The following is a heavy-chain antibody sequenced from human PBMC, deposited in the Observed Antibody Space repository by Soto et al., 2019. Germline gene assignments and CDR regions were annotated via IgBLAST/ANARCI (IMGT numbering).Heavy chain of an antibody. CDR2: IWYDGSNK. CDR1: GFTFSSYG. J-gene: IGHJ4*02. Sequence: QVQLVESGGGVVQPGRSLRLSCEASGFTFSSYGMHWVRQAPGKGLEWVAVIWYDGSNKYYIDSVKGRFSISRDNSKNTLDLQMNSLRTEDTAVYYCARGNGIGATVVPFFDYWGQGTLVTVSS. V-gene: IGHV3-33*01. D-gene: IGHD4-17*01. CDR3: ARGNGIGATVVPFFDY.